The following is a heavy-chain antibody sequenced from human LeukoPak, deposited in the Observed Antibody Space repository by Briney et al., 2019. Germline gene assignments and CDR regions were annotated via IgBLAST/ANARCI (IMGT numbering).Heavy chain of an antibody. Sequence: GGSLRLSCAASGFTFRDYYMIWIRQAPGKGLEWVSYISSSGSTIYYADSVKGRFTISRDNAKNSLYLQMNSLRAEDTAVYYCARGYCGGDCYSSFDYWGQGTLVTVSS. CDR2: ISSSGSTI. D-gene: IGHD2-21*02. V-gene: IGHV3-11*01. CDR1: GFTFRDYY. CDR3: ARGYCGGDCYSSFDY. J-gene: IGHJ4*02.